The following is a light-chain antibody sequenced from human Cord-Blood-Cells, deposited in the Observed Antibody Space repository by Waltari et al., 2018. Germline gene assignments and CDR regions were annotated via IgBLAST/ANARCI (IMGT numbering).Light chain of an antibody. Sequence: TPMTQSPSSLSASVADRVTITCRASQRISSYLNWYQQKPGKAPKIVIYAASSLQSGVPSRFSGSGSGTDFTLTISSLQAEDFATYYCQQNYSTPLTFGQGTKVEIK. CDR1: QRISSY. CDR2: AAS. J-gene: IGKJ1*01. CDR3: QQNYSTPLT. V-gene: IGKV1-39*01.